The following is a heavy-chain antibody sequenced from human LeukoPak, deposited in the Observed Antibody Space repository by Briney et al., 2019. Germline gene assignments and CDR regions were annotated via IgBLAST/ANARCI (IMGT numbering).Heavy chain of an antibody. V-gene: IGHV1-2*02. D-gene: IGHD6-19*01. Sequence: GASVTVSCKASGYTFTGYNMHWVRQAPGQGLEWMGWINVHTGVAHYAQKFHGRVTMTRDTSISTAYMELSRLRSDDTAVYYCARRVAVARRDAFDIWGQGTMVTVSS. J-gene: IGHJ3*02. CDR1: GYTFTGYN. CDR3: ARRVAVARRDAFDI. CDR2: INVHTGVA.